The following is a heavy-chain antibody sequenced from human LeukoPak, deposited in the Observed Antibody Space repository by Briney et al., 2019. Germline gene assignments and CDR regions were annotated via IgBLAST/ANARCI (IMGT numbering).Heavy chain of an antibody. CDR1: GFTFSSYA. V-gene: IGHV3-23*01. J-gene: IGHJ4*02. Sequence: GGTLRLPCAASGFTFSSYAMTWVRRAPGKGLEWVSAISGSGGSTYYGDSGEGRFNISRDQCKNTPYLEMNSLRAEDTAVYYCAKDHGSGSYYDANYWGQGTLVTVSS. CDR3: AKDHGSGSYYDANY. CDR2: ISGSGGST. D-gene: IGHD3-10*01.